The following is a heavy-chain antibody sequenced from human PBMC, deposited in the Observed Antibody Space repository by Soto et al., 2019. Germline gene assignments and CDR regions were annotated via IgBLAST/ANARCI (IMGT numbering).Heavy chain of an antibody. Sequence: SETLSLTCSVSGGSLSPYYWSWIRQSPGKGLEWIGYIHYSGGSKYNPSLQSRVAMSVDTSKNHFSLKVKSVTAADTAVYFCARGSSRIKVFGIIISDFDYWGQGALVTVSS. CDR3: ARGSSRIKVFGIIISDFDY. CDR2: IHYSGGS. V-gene: IGHV4-59*01. CDR1: GGSLSPYY. D-gene: IGHD3-3*01. J-gene: IGHJ4*02.